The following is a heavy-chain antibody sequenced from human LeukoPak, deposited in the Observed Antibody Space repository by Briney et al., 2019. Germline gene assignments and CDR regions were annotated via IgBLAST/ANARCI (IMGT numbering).Heavy chain of an antibody. CDR1: GGTFSSYA. CDR3: ARGGLGSSYDAFDI. Sequence: ASVNVSCTASGGTFSSYAISWVRQAPGQGLEWMGGIIPIFGTANYAQKFQGRVTITTDESTSTAYMELSSLRSEDTAVYYCARGGLGSSYDAFDIWGQGTMVTVSS. CDR2: IIPIFGTA. V-gene: IGHV1-69*05. J-gene: IGHJ3*02. D-gene: IGHD6-13*01.